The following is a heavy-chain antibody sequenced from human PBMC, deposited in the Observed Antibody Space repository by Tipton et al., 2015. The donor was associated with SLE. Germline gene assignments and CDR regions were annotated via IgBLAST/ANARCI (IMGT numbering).Heavy chain of an antibody. Sequence: GSLRLSCAASGFTFRSYAMSWVRQAPGKGLEWVSGISSSGGSTYYADSVKGRFTISRDNSKNTLYLQMKSLRAEDTAVYYCARRRSETGLFSKRGWFDPWGQGTLVTVSS. D-gene: IGHD3-10*02. V-gene: IGHV3-23*01. CDR3: ARRRSETGLFSKRGWFDP. CDR2: ISSSGGST. CDR1: GFTFRSYA. J-gene: IGHJ5*02.